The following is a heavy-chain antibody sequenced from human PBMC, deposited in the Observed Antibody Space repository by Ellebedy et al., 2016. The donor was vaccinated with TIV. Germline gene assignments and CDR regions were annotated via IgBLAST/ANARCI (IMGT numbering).Heavy chain of an antibody. CDR2: FYPGDSDS. CDR3: ARFDRYCSGGGCFSGWFDP. CDR1: GYNFTNYW. V-gene: IGHV5-51*01. Sequence: GESLEISCQTSGYNFTNYWIGWVRQMPGKGLEWMGIFYPGDSDSKYSPSFQGQVTISADRSISTAYLQWSSLRASDTAIYYCARFDRYCSGGGCFSGWFDPWGQGTLVTVSS. D-gene: IGHD2-15*01. J-gene: IGHJ5*02.